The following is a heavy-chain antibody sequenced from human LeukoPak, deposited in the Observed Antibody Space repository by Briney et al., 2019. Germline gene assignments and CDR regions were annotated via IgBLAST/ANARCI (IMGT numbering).Heavy chain of an antibody. CDR2: ISYDGSNK. D-gene: IGHD6-19*01. Sequence: PGGSLRLSCAASGFTFSSYGMHWVRQAPGKGLEWVAVISYDGSNKYYADSVKGRFTISRDNSKNTLYLQMNSLRAEDTAVYYCAKDDLDSSGWYLYYWGQGTLVTVSS. J-gene: IGHJ4*02. CDR1: GFTFSSYG. V-gene: IGHV3-30*18. CDR3: AKDDLDSSGWYLYY.